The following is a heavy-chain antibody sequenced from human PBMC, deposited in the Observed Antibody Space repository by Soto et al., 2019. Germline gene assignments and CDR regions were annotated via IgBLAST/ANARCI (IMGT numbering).Heavy chain of an antibody. CDR3: ARATGYSGYDALDY. Sequence: EVQLVESGGGLVQPGGSLRLSCAASGYTFSTYAMHWVRQAPGKGLEYVSVISSNGGSTFYANSVKGRFTISRDNSKNTLYRQMGSLRVEDTGGYYCARATGYSGYDALDYWGQGTLVTVSS. J-gene: IGHJ4*02. V-gene: IGHV3-64*01. CDR2: ISSNGGST. CDR1: GYTFSTYA. D-gene: IGHD5-12*01.